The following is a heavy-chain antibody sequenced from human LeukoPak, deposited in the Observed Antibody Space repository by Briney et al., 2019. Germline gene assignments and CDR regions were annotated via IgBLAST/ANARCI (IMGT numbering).Heavy chain of an antibody. Sequence: PSETLSLTCTVSGGSISSYYWSWIRQPPGKGLEWIGYIYYSGSTNYNPSLKSRVTISVDTSKNQFSLKLSSVTAADTAVYYCARGVEYSSSSGLGYWGQGNLVTVSS. D-gene: IGHD6-6*01. V-gene: IGHV4-59*01. CDR2: IYYSGST. CDR1: GGSISSYY. CDR3: ARGVEYSSSSGLGY. J-gene: IGHJ4*02.